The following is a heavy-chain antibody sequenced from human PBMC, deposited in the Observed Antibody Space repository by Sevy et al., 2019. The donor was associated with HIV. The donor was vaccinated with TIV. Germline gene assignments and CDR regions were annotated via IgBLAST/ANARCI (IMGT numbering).Heavy chain of an antibody. Sequence: GGSLRLSCAASGFTFSNSWMHWVRQGPGKGLVWVARINSDGQSYADSVKGRFTISRDNAKNTLFLQMNSLTTEDTAVYFCGGGTRGVVAHGGQGPLFTVS. J-gene: IGHJ4*02. D-gene: IGHD3-10*01. CDR3: GGGTRGVVAH. CDR2: INSDG. V-gene: IGHV3-74*01. CDR1: GFTFSNSW.